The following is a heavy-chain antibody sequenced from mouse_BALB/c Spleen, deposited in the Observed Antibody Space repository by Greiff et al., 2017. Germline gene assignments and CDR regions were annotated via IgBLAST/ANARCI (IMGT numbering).Heavy chain of an antibody. CDR2: INPSSGYT. V-gene: IGHV1-4*02. CDR1: GYTFTSYT. D-gene: IGHD2-2*01. J-gene: IGHJ4*01. Sequence: QVQLQQSAAELARPGASVKMSCKASGYTFTSYTMHWVKQRPGQGLEWIGYINPSSGYTEYNQKFKDKTTLTADKSSSTAYMQLSSLTSEDSAVYYCARKGDGYARQAYYYAMDYWGQGTSVTVSS. CDR3: ARKGDGYARQAYYYAMDY.